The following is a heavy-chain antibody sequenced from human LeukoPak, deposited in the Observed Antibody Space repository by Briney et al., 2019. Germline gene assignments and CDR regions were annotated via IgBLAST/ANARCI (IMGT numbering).Heavy chain of an antibody. CDR3: ARGPNKSDGGNSGSAWFDP. J-gene: IGHJ5*02. D-gene: IGHD4-23*01. CDR1: GYTFTTYD. V-gene: IGHV1-8*01. Sequence: ASVKVSCKASGYTFTTYDVNWVRQATGQGLEWMGWMNPNSGNTGYAQKFQGRVTMTRNTSISTAYMELSSLRSEDTAVYYCARGPNKSDGGNSGSAWFDPWGQGTLVTVSS. CDR2: MNPNSGNT.